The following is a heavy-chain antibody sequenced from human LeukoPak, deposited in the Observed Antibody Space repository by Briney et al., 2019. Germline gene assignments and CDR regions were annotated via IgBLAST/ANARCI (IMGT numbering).Heavy chain of an antibody. D-gene: IGHD4-4*01. CDR3: ARSTDYSNFDFDY. CDR2: IYPGDSDT. J-gene: IGHJ4*02. CDR1: GYTFTSYW. V-gene: IGHV5-51*01. Sequence: GESLKISCKGSGYTFTSYWIGWVRQMPGKGLEWMGIIYPGDSDTRYSPSFQGQVTISADKSISTAYLQWSSLKASDTAMYYCARSTDYSNFDFDYWGQGTLVTVSS.